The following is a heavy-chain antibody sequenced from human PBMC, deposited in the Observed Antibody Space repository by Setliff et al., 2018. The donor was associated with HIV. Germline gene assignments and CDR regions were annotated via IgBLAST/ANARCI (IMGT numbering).Heavy chain of an antibody. Sequence: ASVKVSCKASGYTFTSYGISWVRQAPGQGLEWMGWISAYNGNTNYAQKLQGRVTMTTDTSTSTAYMELRSLRSDDTAVYYCARGLAVAGKSYYSYYYMDVWGKGTTVTVSS. D-gene: IGHD6-19*01. CDR2: ISAYNGNT. CDR1: GYTFTSYG. V-gene: IGHV1-18*01. J-gene: IGHJ6*03. CDR3: ARGLAVAGKSYYSYYYMDV.